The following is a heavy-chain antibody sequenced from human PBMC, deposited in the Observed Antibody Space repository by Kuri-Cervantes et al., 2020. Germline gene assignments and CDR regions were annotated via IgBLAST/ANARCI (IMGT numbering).Heavy chain of an antibody. CDR3: ARRPPESAFDY. CDR1: GGSISSGGYY. CDR2: IYYSGST. V-gene: IGHV4-31*01. Sequence: SETLSLTCTVSGGSISSGGYYWSWIRQHPGKGLEWIGYIYYSGSTYYNPSLKSLVTISVDTSKNQFSLKLSSVTAADTAVYYCARRPPESAFDYWGQGTLVTVSS. J-gene: IGHJ4*02.